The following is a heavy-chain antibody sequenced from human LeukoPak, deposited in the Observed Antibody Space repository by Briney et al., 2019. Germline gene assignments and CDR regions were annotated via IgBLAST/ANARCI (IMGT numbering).Heavy chain of an antibody. D-gene: IGHD4-17*01. J-gene: IGHJ4*02. Sequence: GGSLRLSCAASRFTFSSYAMSWVRQAPGKGLEWVSAISGSGGSTYYADSVKGRFTISRDNSKNTLYLQMNSLRAEDTAVYYCAKADYGDYWVYFDYWGQGTLVTVSS. CDR3: AKADYGDYWVYFDY. CDR1: RFTFSSYA. V-gene: IGHV3-23*01. CDR2: ISGSGGST.